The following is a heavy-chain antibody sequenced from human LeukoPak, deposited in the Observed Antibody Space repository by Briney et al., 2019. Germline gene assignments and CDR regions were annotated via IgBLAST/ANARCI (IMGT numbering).Heavy chain of an antibody. CDR3: ARAISGYSSNWPYYFDY. D-gene: IGHD6-13*01. CDR1: GGSISSNSYY. Sequence: PSETLSLTCAVSGGSISSNSYYWGWIRQPPGKGLKWIGNIYYSGSTYYNPFLKSRVTISVDTSKNQFSLHLNSVTPEDTAVYYCARAISGYSSNWPYYFDYWGQGTLVTVSS. J-gene: IGHJ4*02. V-gene: IGHV4-39*01. CDR2: IYYSGST.